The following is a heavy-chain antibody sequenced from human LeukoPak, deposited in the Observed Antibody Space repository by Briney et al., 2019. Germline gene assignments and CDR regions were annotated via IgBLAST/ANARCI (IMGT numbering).Heavy chain of an antibody. CDR2: INHSGST. CDR3: ERGGIALGW. CDR1: GGSSSGYY. V-gene: IGHV4-34*01. Sequence: PSETLSLTCAVYGGSSSGYYWSWIRQPPGKGLEWIGEINHSGSTNYNPSLKSRVTISVDTSKNQFSLKLSSVTAADTAVYYCERGGIALGWWGQGTLVTVSS. J-gene: IGHJ4*02. D-gene: IGHD6-13*01.